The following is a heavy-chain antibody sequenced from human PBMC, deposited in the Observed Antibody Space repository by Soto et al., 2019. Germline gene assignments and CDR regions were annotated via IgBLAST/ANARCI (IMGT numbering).Heavy chain of an antibody. CDR1: GFTFSSYS. CDR3: VSDRFSDHSYGMDG. J-gene: IGHJ6*02. Sequence: GGSLRLSCAASGFTFSSYSMNWVRQAPGKGLEWVSYISSSSSTIYYADSVKGRFTISRDNAKNSLYLQMNSLRDEDTAVYYCVSDRFSDHSYGMDGWGRGTTVPVSS. V-gene: IGHV3-48*02. CDR2: ISSSSSTI. D-gene: IGHD3-16*01.